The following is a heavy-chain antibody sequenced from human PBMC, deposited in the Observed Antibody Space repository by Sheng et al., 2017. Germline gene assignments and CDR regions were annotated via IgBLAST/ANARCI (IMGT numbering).Heavy chain of an antibody. V-gene: IGHV4-38-2*02. D-gene: IGHD3-10*01. CDR2: IYHSGST. CDR1: GYSISSGYY. Sequence: QVQLQESGPGLVKPSETLSLTCTVSGYSISSGYYWGWIRQPPGKGLEWIGSIYHSGSTYYNPSLKSRVTISVDTSKNQFSLKLSSVTAADTAVYYCARDRGVWFGDYYNVGWFDPGAREPWSPS. J-gene: IGHJ5*02. CDR3: ARDRGVWFGDYYNVGWFDP.